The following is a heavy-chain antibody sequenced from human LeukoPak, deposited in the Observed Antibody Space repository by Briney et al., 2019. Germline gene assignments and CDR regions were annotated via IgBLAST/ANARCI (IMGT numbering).Heavy chain of an antibody. CDR2: INHSGST. J-gene: IGHJ4*02. D-gene: IGHD2-21*01. CDR3: ARGRVVVVIAIQPRHFDY. Sequence: SETLSLTCTVSGGSIGSRSYYWGWIRQPPGKGLEWIGEINHSGSTNYNPSLKSRVTISVDTPKNQFSLKLSSVTAADTAVYYCARGRVVVVIAIQPRHFDYWGQGTLVTVSS. CDR1: GGSIGSRSYY. V-gene: IGHV4-39*07.